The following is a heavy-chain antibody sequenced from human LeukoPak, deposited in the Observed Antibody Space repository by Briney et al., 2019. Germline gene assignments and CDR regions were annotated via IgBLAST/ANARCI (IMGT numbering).Heavy chain of an antibody. CDR3: ARVSPLHDTVHFDY. CDR1: GFTFSSYA. Sequence: GGSLRLSCAASGFTFSSYAMHWVRQAPGKGLEWVAVISYDGSNKYYADSVKGRFTISRDNSKNTLYLQMNSLRAEDTAVYYCARVSPLHDTVHFDYWGQGTLVTVSS. D-gene: IGHD1-1*01. J-gene: IGHJ4*02. CDR2: ISYDGSNK. V-gene: IGHV3-30*04.